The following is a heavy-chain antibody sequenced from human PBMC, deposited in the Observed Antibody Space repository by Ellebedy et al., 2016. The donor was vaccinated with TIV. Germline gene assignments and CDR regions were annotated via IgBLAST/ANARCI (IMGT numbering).Heavy chain of an antibody. CDR1: GIIFSDSA. CDR3: TRPSGGYGNDGFEI. D-gene: IGHD2-15*01. CDR2: TRAREKNYAT. J-gene: IGHJ3*02. V-gene: IGHV3-73*01. Sequence: PGGSLRLSCAASGIIFSDSAIHWVRQAPEKGLEWVGRTRAREKNYATGYAASVKGRFTISRDNSRNTAYLQLNSLRVEDTAVYYCTRPSGGYGNDGFEIWGQGTTVTVSS.